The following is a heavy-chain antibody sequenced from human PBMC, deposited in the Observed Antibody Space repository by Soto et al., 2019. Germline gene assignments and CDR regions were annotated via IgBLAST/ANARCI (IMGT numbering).Heavy chain of an antibody. CDR1: GGSISSGGYY. D-gene: IGHD2-15*01. V-gene: IGHV4-31*03. CDR2: IYYSGST. Sequence: QVQLQESGPGLVKPSQTLSLTCTVSGGSISSGGYYWSWIRQHPGKGLEWIGYIYYSGSTYYNPSLKSRVTIXXDXSXNQFSLKLSSVTAADTAVYYCARCVSVVPYSLAFDIWGQGTMVTVSS. J-gene: IGHJ3*02. CDR3: ARCVSVVPYSLAFDI.